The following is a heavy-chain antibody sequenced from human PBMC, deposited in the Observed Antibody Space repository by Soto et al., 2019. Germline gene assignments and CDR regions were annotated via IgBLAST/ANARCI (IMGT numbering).Heavy chain of an antibody. D-gene: IGHD3-22*01. CDR3: ARFRYYYDHTDAFDI. CDR1: GGTFSSYA. J-gene: IGHJ3*02. CDR2: IIPIFGTA. V-gene: IGHV1-69*13. Sequence: GASVKVSCKASGGTFSSYAISWVRQAPGQGLEWMGGIIPIFGTANYAQKFQGRVTITADESTSTAYMELSSLRSEDTAVYYCARFRYYYDHTDAFDIWGQGTMVTVSS.